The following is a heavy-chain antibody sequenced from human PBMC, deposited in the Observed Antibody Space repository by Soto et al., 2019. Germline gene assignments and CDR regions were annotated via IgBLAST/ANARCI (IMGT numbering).Heavy chain of an antibody. Sequence: QLQLQESGPGLVKPSETLSLTCNVSGDSITRSDYYWGWVRQPPGKGLEWIGNIYYTGITYYNPSLKSRLTMSVDTSKNQFSLKLNSVTAADTAVYYCARRGYDFGGHYYGMDVWGQGTTVTVSS. CDR1: GDSITRSDYY. D-gene: IGHD5-12*01. J-gene: IGHJ6*02. CDR3: ARRGYDFGGHYYGMDV. V-gene: IGHV4-39*01. CDR2: IYYTGIT.